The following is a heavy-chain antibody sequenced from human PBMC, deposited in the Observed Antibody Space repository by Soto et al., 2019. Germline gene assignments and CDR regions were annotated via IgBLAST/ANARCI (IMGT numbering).Heavy chain of an antibody. D-gene: IGHD6-19*01. Sequence: GRSLRLSCAASGFTFSSYAMSWVRQAPGKGLEWVSAISGSGGSTYYADSVKGRFTISRDNSKNTLYLQMNSLRAEDTAVYYCAKDGGSSGWYYHPFDYWGQGTLVTVSS. CDR1: GFTFSSYA. J-gene: IGHJ4*02. V-gene: IGHV3-23*01. CDR3: AKDGGSSGWYYHPFDY. CDR2: ISGSGGST.